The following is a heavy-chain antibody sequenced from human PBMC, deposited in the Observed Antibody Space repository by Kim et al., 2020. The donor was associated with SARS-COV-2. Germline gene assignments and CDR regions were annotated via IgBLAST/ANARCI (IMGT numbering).Heavy chain of an antibody. J-gene: IGHJ5*02. V-gene: IGHV3-30-3*01. CDR3: ARPPFCSSTSCYTAWFDP. Sequence: GGSLRLSCAASGFTFSSYAMHWVRQAPGKGLEWVAVISYDGSNKYYADSVKGRFTISRDNSKNTLYLQMNSLRAEDTAVYYCARPPFCSSTSCYTAWFDPWGQGTLVTVSS. CDR2: ISYDGSNK. D-gene: IGHD2-2*02. CDR1: GFTFSSYA.